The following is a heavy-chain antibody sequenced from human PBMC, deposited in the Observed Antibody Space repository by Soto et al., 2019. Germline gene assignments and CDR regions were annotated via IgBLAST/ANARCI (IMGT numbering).Heavy chain of an antibody. J-gene: IGHJ4*02. D-gene: IGHD2-15*01. CDR3: ARGQEVGAHFFDS. V-gene: IGHV3-13*01. CDR1: GFTFSGFD. CDR2: IGTAGDT. Sequence: LRLSCEASGFTFSGFDMHWVRQPTGKGLEWVSTIGTAGDTYYAVSVKGRFTISRDNAKNSLSLQMNSLRAGDTAVYFCARGQEVGAHFFDSWGQGTQVTVSS.